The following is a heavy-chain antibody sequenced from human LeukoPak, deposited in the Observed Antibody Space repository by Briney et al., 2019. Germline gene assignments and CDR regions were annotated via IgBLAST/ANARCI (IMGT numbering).Heavy chain of an antibody. CDR1: GGSFSDYY. V-gene: IGHV4-34*01. CDR3: ARVQDFETRGYYLGY. Sequence: SETLCLTCAVYGGSFSDYYWNWIRQPPGKGLEWIGEINHSGSTNYNPSLKSRVTMSVDTFKNQFSLTLSSVTAADTAVYYCARVQDFETRGYYLGYWGQGTLVTVSS. J-gene: IGHJ4*01. CDR2: INHSGST. D-gene: IGHD3-22*01.